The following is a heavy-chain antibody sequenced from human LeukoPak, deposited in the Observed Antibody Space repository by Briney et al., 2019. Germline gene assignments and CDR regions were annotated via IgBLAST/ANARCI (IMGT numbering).Heavy chain of an antibody. CDR2: ISGSGGST. Sequence: GGSLRLSCAASGFTFSSYGMSWVRQAPGKELEWVSAISGSGGSTYYADSVKGRFTISRDNSKNTLYLQMNSLRAEDTAVYYCARRAGAYTHPYDYWGQGTLVTVS. D-gene: IGHD3-16*01. CDR3: ARRAGAYTHPYDY. V-gene: IGHV3-23*01. CDR1: GFTFSSYG. J-gene: IGHJ4*02.